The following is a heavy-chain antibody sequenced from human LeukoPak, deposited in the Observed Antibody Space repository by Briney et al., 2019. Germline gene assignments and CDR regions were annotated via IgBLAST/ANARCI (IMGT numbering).Heavy chain of an antibody. D-gene: IGHD3-10*02. Sequence: GGSLRLSCAASEFTFTSYEMNWVRQAPGEGLEWVSYISSSGSTIYYADSVKGRFTISRDNAKNSLYLQMNSLRAEDTAVYYCAELGITMIGGAWGKGTTVTISS. J-gene: IGHJ6*04. CDR2: ISSSGSTI. CDR3: AELGITMIGGA. V-gene: IGHV3-48*03. CDR1: EFTFTSYE.